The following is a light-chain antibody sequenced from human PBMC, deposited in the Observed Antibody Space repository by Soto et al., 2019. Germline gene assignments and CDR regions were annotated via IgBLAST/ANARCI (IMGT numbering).Light chain of an antibody. Sequence: DIQMTQYPSTLSASVGDRVTITCGASQSISSWLAWYQKKPGKAPILLIYAASSLQSGVPSRFSGSGSGTDFTLTISSLQPEDCAIYFCQQANSFPITFGQGTRLEIK. CDR3: QQANSFPIT. J-gene: IGKJ5*01. V-gene: IGKV1-12*01. CDR2: AAS. CDR1: QSISSW.